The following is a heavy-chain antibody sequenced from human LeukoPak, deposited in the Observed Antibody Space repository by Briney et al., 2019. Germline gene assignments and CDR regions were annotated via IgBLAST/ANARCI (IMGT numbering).Heavy chain of an antibody. J-gene: IGHJ4*02. D-gene: IGHD2-8*01. CDR2: IYYSGST. Sequence: PSETLSLTCTVSGGSISSSSYHWGWIRQPPGKGLEWIGSIYYSGSTYYNPSLKSRVTISVDTSKNQFSLKLSSVTAADTAVYYCARLRHGLDYWGQGTLVTVSS. CDR3: ARLRHGLDY. CDR1: GGSISSSSYH. V-gene: IGHV4-39*01.